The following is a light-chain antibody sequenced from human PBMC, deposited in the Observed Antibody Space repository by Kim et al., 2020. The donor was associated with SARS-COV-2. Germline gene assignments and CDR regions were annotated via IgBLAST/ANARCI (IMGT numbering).Light chain of an antibody. CDR3: QQYGSSPRT. Sequence: EIVLTQSPGTLSLSPGERATLSCRASQSLSSNYLAWYQQKPGQAPSLLIYGASSRATGIPDRFSGSGSRTDFTLTISRLEPEDFAVYYCQQYGSSPRTFGQGTKLEI. J-gene: IGKJ2*01. V-gene: IGKV3-20*01. CDR2: GAS. CDR1: QSLSSNY.